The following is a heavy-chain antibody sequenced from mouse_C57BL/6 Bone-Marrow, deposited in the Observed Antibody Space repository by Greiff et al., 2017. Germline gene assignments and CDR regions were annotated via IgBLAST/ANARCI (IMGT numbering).Heavy chain of an antibody. V-gene: IGHV5-4*01. CDR1: GFTFSSYA. D-gene: IGHD2-12*01. J-gene: IGHJ1*03. CDR2: ISDGGSYT. Sequence: DVQLVESGGGLVKPGGSLKLSCAASGFTFSSYAMSWVRQTPEKRLEWVATISDGGSYTYYPDNVTGRFTISRDNAKNNLYMQMSHLKSEDTAMYYCARDRGYSDSYWYFDVWGTGTTVTVSS. CDR3: ARDRGYSDSYWYFDV.